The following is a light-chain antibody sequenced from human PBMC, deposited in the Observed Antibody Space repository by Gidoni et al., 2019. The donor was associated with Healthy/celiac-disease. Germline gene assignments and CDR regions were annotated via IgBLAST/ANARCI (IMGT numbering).Light chain of an antibody. J-gene: IGKJ4*01. Sequence: LRMTQSPSSLSASTGDRVTITCRASQGISSYLAWYQQKPGKAPKLLIYAASTLQSGVPSRFSGSGSGTDFTLTISCLQSEDFATYYCQQYYSYPPYTFGGXTKLEIK. V-gene: IGKV1-8*01. CDR2: AAS. CDR3: QQYYSYPPYT. CDR1: QGISSY.